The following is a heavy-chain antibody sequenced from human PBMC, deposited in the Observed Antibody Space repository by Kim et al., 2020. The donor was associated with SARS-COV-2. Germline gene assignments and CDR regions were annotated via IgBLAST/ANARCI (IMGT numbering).Heavy chain of an antibody. J-gene: IGHJ4*02. V-gene: IGHV4-59*01. CDR3: ARASYRYGDYTLDY. Sequence: SETLSLTCTVSGGSISSYYWSWIRQPPGKGLEWIGFISHSGTTKCRPSLKSRVTISVDTSKNQFSLKLSSVTAADTAVYYCARASYRYGDYTLDYWGQG. D-gene: IGHD4-17*01. CDR1: GGSISSYY. CDR2: ISHSGTT.